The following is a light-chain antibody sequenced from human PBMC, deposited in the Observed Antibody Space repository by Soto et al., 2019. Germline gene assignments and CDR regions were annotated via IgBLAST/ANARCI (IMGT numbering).Light chain of an antibody. CDR3: LQHNTYPRS. CDR1: QAISHY. Sequence: DIQMTQSPSATSASVGDRVTITCRASQAISHYLAWFHQRPGKVPKRLIYGASTLESGVPSRFSGSGSGTEFTLTISSLQPEDFGTYYCLQHNTYPRSFGGGTKVDIK. CDR2: GAS. J-gene: IGKJ4*01. V-gene: IGKV1-17*03.